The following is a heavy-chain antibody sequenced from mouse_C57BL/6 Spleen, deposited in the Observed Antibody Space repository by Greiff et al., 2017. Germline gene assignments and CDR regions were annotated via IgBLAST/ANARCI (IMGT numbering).Heavy chain of an antibody. V-gene: IGHV1-42*01. D-gene: IGHD1-1*01. CDR3: AREGSTVVANDFDY. Sequence: VQLQQSGPELVKPGASVKISCKASGYSFTGYYMNWVKQSPEKSLEWIGEINPSTGGTTYNQKFKAKATLTVDKSSSTAYMQLKSLTSEDSAVXYCAREGSTVVANDFDYWGQGTTLTVSS. CDR1: GYSFTGYY. CDR2: INPSTGGT. J-gene: IGHJ2*01.